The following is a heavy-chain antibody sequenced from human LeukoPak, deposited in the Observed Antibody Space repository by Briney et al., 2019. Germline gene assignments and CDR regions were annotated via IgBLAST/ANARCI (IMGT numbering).Heavy chain of an antibody. D-gene: IGHD1-26*01. V-gene: IGHV4-34*01. J-gene: IGHJ4*02. Sequence: PSETLSLTCAVYGGSFSPYYWSWIRQSPDKGLEWIGEINHSRSTNCNPPLKSRVTISVDTSKNQFSLKLSSVTAADTAVYYCARVHSGSYYYFDYWGQGTLVTVSS. CDR2: INHSRST. CDR1: GGSFSPYY. CDR3: ARVHSGSYYYFDY.